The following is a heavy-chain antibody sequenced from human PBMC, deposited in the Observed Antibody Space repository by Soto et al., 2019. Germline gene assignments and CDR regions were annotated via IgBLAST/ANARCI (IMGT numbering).Heavy chain of an antibody. Sequence: PSETLSLTCTVSGDSITSDSYFWAWIRQPPGKGLEWIGSIYYSGTTYYNPSLKSRVTISVDRSKNQFSLKLSSVTAADTAVYYCASHFSADDLDYWGQGALVTVAS. V-gene: IGHV4-39*01. CDR3: ASHFSADDLDY. CDR2: IYYSGTT. D-gene: IGHD2-2*01. CDR1: GDSITSDSYF. J-gene: IGHJ4*02.